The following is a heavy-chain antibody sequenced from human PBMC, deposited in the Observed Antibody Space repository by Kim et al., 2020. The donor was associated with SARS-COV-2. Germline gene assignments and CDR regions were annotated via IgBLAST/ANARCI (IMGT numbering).Heavy chain of an antibody. J-gene: IGHJ4*02. D-gene: IGHD3-10*01. V-gene: IGHV3-74*01. CDR3: ARDLSGAADY. CDR2: STT. Sequence: STTNYGDYVGGRCTISRDNAENTLFLQMNSLTAEETAVYYCARDLSGAADYWGQGTLVTVSS.